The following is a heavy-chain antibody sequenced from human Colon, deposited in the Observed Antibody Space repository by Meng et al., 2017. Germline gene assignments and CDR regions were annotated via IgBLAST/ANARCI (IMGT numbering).Heavy chain of an antibody. CDR1: GVTFSGFS. V-gene: IGHV3-21*01. CDR2: ITGDSTYI. J-gene: IGHJ4*01. CDR3: TRGWMPE. D-gene: IGHD2-2*01. Sequence: EVQLVGSGGGLVKPGDSLRLSCAASGVTFSGFSLSWVRQAPGKGLEWVSSITGDSTYIYYADSVKGRFTVSRDNAKNSLYLQMNSLRADDTAVYYCTRGWMPEWGQGTLVTVSP.